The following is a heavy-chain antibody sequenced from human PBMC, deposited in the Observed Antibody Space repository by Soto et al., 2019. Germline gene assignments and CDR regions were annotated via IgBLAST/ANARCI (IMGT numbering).Heavy chain of an antibody. Sequence: ASVKVSCKASGYTFTGYYMHCVRQAPGQGLEWMGWINPNSGGKNYAQKFQGRVTMTRDTSISTAYMELSRLRSDDTAVYYCARVGRNRYMGMDVWGQGTTVTVSS. CDR2: INPNSGGK. J-gene: IGHJ6*02. V-gene: IGHV1-2*02. D-gene: IGHD1-20*01. CDR3: ARVGRNRYMGMDV. CDR1: GYTFTGYY.